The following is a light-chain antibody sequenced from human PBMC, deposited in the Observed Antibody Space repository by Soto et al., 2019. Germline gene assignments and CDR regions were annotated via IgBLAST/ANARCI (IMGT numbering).Light chain of an antibody. CDR1: QTISNW. J-gene: IGKJ1*01. CDR3: FQDQNVSA. V-gene: IGKV1-5*01. Sequence: SASVGDRFTITLRASQTISNWLAWYQQRPGKAPQLLISDASRLESGVPSRFSGSGSGTEVTLAISSRQAVYFSVLTRFQDQNVSAFGEGTKVDIK. CDR2: DAS.